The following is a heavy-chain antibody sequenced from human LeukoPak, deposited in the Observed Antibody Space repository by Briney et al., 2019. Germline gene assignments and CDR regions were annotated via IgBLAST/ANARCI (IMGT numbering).Heavy chain of an antibody. CDR2: IYTSGST. J-gene: IGHJ3*02. Sequence: PSETLSLTCTVSGGSISSYYWSWIRQPAGKGLEWIGRIYTSGSTNYNPSLKSRVTMSVDTSKNQFSLKLSSVTAADTAVYYCARGQRSKRITIFGVVDDAFDIWGQGTMVTVSS. CDR1: GGSISSYY. D-gene: IGHD3-3*01. CDR3: ARGQRSKRITIFGVVDDAFDI. V-gene: IGHV4-4*07.